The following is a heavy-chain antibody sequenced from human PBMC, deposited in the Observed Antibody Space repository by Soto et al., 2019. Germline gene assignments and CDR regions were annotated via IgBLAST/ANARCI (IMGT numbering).Heavy chain of an antibody. CDR2: IWYDGSNK. J-gene: IGHJ4*02. Sequence: PGGSLRLSCAASGFTFSSYGMHWVRQAPVTGLDWVAVIWYDGSNKYYADSGKGRFTISRDNSKNTLYLQMNSLRAEDTAVYSCARAGYSSGSNPPFDYWGQGTLVTVSS. CDR3: ARAGYSSGSNPPFDY. V-gene: IGHV3-33*01. D-gene: IGHD6-19*01. CDR1: GFTFSSYG.